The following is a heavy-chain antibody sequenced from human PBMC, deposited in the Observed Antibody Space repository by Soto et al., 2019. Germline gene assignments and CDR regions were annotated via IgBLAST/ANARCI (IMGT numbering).Heavy chain of an antibody. D-gene: IGHD3-10*01. J-gene: IGHJ4*02. Sequence: EVQLVESGGGLVQPGGSLTLSCAASGFTFRSYEMHWVRQPPGKGLQWISYISADGSGTYYADSVRGRFTISRDNARNSLSLQMNSLRADDTAIYYCVRDLHEPLPADVLLVTKWGQGTQVTVSS. V-gene: IGHV3-48*03. CDR3: VRDLHEPLPADVLLVTK. CDR1: GFTFRSYE. CDR2: ISADGSGT.